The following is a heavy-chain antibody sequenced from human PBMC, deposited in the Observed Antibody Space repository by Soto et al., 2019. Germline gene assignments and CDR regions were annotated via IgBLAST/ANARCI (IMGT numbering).Heavy chain of an antibody. Sequence: ASVKASCKVSGYTFTDLSVHWVRQAPGKGLEWMGGFDPEEDETIYAQKFKGRVAMTEDTSTDTAYMELSSLRSEDTAMYYCATGAGFGKWGHTSTCSYGMDVWGQGTGVTFSS. CDR2: FDPEEDET. CDR1: GYTFTDLS. V-gene: IGHV1-24*01. J-gene: IGHJ6*02. D-gene: IGHD3-10*01. CDR3: ATGAGFGKWGHTSTCSYGMDV.